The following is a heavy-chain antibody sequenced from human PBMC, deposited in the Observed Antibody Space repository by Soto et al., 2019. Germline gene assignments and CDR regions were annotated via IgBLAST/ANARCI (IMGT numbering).Heavy chain of an antibody. CDR3: ARADDFWSGYPILGPFDY. Sequence: SVKVSCKASGGTFSSYTISWVRQAPGQGLEWMGRIIPILGIANYAQKFQGRVTITADKSTSTAYMELSSLRSEDTAVYYCARADDFWSGYPILGPFDYWGQGTLVTVSS. V-gene: IGHV1-69*02. CDR2: IIPILGIA. J-gene: IGHJ4*02. D-gene: IGHD3-3*01. CDR1: GGTFSSYT.